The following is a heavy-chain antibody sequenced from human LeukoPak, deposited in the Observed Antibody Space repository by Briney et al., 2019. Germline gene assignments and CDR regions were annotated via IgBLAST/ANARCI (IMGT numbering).Heavy chain of an antibody. Sequence: SVKVSCKASGGTFSSYAVSWVRQAPGQGLEWMGGIIPIFGTANYAQKFQGRVTITADESTSTAYMELSSLRSEDTAVYYCARGVSTSPHANWFDPWGQGTPVTVSS. CDR3: ARGVSTSPHANWFDP. J-gene: IGHJ5*02. CDR1: GGTFSSYA. CDR2: IIPIFGTA. V-gene: IGHV1-69*13. D-gene: IGHD2-2*01.